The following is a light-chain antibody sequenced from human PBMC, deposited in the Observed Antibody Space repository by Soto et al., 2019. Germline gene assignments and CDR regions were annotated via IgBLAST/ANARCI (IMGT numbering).Light chain of an antibody. V-gene: IGKV1-27*01. CDR1: QGISSY. CDR2: AAS. Sequence: IRMTQSPSSLSASTGDRVTITCRASQGISSYLAWYQQKPGKVPKLLIYAASTLQSGVPSRFSGSGSGTDFTLTISSLQPEDVATYYCQKYNSAPRTFGQGTKV. CDR3: QKYNSAPRT. J-gene: IGKJ1*01.